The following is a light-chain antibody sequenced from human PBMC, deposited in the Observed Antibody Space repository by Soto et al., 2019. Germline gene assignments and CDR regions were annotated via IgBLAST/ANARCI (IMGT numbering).Light chain of an antibody. V-gene: IGKV1-39*01. J-gene: IGKJ1*01. Sequence: DIPLTQSPSTLSASVGDSFTITCRASQSXSTSSALYQQKPGKAPKVLXYPTSSLQRGVPSRLSGSGSGTDFTLTISSMQPEDFSNYYCQQSYSTPQTFGQGTKVEIK. CDR2: PTS. CDR3: QQSYSTPQT. CDR1: QSXSTS.